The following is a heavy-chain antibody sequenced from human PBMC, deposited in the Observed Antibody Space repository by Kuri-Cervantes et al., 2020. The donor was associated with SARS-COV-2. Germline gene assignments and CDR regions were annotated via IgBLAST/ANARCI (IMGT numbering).Heavy chain of an antibody. D-gene: IGHD4-23*01. CDR2: ISDSGINT. CDR3: AKARPSGGY. Sequence: GGSLRLSCAASGFTFSVYAMSWVRQAPGRGLEWVSGISDSGINTYYPDSVRGRFTTSRDNSKNMLYLQMHSLRVEDTAVYYCAKARPSGGYWGQGTLVTVSS. J-gene: IGHJ4*02. V-gene: IGHV3-23*01. CDR1: GFTFSVYA.